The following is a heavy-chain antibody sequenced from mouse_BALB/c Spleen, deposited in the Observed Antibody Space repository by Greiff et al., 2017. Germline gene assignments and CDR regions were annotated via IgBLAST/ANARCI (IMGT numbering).Heavy chain of an antibody. CDR1: GYTFTSYW. Sequence: QVQLQQPGAELVKPGASVKMSCKASGYTFTSYWMHWVKQRPGQGLEWIGEIDPSDSYTNYNQKFKGKATLTVDKSSSTAYMQLSSLTSEDSAVYYCARGNYRSYFDYWGQGTTLTVSS. D-gene: IGHD2-14*01. V-gene: IGHV1-69*02. J-gene: IGHJ2*01. CDR2: IDPSDSYT. CDR3: ARGNYRSYFDY.